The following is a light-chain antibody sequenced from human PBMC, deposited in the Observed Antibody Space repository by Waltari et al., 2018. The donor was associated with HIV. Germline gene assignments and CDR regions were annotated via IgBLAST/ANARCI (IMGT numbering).Light chain of an antibody. Sequence: QSALPQPASVSGSPGTSITISCTGTSSDVGGYHHVSWYQKHPGNAPKLMIYEVSKRPSGVSNRFSGSKSGNTASLTISGLQAEDEADYYCSSYTSSSALVVFGTGTKVTVL. CDR1: SSDVGGYHH. CDR2: EVS. CDR3: SSYTSSSALVV. V-gene: IGLV2-14*01. J-gene: IGLJ1*01.